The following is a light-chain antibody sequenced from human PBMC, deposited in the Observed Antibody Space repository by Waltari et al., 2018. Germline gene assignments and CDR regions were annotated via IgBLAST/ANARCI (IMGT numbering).Light chain of an antibody. CDR2: GAS. V-gene: IGKV3-15*01. J-gene: IGKJ4*01. CDR3: QQYNDLPPLT. CDR1: QSVSSN. Sequence: ETVMTQSPATLSVSPGERATLSCRASQSVSSNLAWYQQKPGQPPRLLIYGASTSATGIPARFSGSGSGTEFTLTISSLQSEDFAVYYCQQYNDLPPLTFGGGTKVEIK.